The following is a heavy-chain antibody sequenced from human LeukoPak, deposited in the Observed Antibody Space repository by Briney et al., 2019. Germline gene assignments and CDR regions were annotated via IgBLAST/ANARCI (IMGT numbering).Heavy chain of an antibody. CDR3: ARGKVSHYYDSSGYSDY. V-gene: IGHV1-46*01. J-gene: IGHJ4*02. CDR2: INPSGGST. D-gene: IGHD3-22*01. CDR1: GYTFTSYY. Sequence: GASVKVSCKASGYTFTSYYMHWVRQAPGQGLEWMGIINPSGGSTSYAQKFQGRVTMTRDTSTSTVYMELSSLRSEDTAVYYCARGKVSHYYDSSGYSDYWGQGTLSPSPQ.